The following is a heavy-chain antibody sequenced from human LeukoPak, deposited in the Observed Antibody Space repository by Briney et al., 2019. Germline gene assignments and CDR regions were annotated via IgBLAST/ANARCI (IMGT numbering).Heavy chain of an antibody. CDR2: IYTSGSA. D-gene: IGHD5-18*01. V-gene: IGHV4-61*09. CDR3: ASSVDTAMVGGY. CDR1: GGSISSGSYY. J-gene: IGHJ4*02. Sequence: SETLSLTCTVSGGSISSGSYYWNWIRQPAGKGLEWIGHIYTSGSANYNPALKSRVSMSVDTSKNQFFLKLSSVTAADTAVYYCASSVDTAMVGGYWGQGTLVTVSS.